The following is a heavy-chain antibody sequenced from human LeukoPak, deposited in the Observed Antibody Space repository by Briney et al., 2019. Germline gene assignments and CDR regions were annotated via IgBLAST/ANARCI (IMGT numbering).Heavy chain of an antibody. J-gene: IGHJ4*02. CDR2: INTNGSPT. V-gene: IGHV3-74*01. Sequence: GGSLRLSCAASGFTFSSYWMHWVRQAPGKGLVWVSRINTNGSPTQYADSVKGRFTISRDNAKNTLYLQMNSLRAEDTAVYYCAGDLISGSGSLGYWGQGTLVTVSS. D-gene: IGHD3-10*01. CDR3: AGDLISGSGSLGY. CDR1: GFTFSSYW.